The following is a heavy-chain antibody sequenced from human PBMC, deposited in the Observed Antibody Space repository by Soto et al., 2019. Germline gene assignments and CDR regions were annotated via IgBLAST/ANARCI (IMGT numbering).Heavy chain of an antibody. J-gene: IGHJ6*02. CDR2: INHRGST. Sequence: QVQLQQWGAGLLKPSETLSLTCAIYGGSFSGYYWSWIRQPPGKGLEWIGEINHRGSTNYNPSLKSRVTISVDTSKNQFSLKLSSVTAADTAVYYCASGYSSSWDDYYSYGMDVWGQGTTVTVSS. CDR1: GGSFSGYY. V-gene: IGHV4-34*01. D-gene: IGHD6-13*01. CDR3: ASGYSSSWDDYYSYGMDV.